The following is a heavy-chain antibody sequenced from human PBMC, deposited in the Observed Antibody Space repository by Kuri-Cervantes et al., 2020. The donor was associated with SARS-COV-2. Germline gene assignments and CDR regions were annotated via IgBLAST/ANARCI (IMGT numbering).Heavy chain of an antibody. Sequence: SETLSLTCAVYGESFIGYYWSWVRQPPGKGLEWIGDINHSGSTNYNPSLKSRVTISLDTSTNQFSLKLSSVTAADTAVYYCARGWDAPGYFDYWGQGTLVTVSS. CDR3: ARGWDAPGYFDY. CDR2: INHSGST. J-gene: IGHJ4*02. D-gene: IGHD1-26*01. V-gene: IGHV4-34*01. CDR1: GESFIGYY.